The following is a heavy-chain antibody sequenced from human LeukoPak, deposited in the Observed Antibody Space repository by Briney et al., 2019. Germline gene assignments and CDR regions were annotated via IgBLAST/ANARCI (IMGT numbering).Heavy chain of an antibody. Sequence: SETLSLTCTVSGYSISSGYYWGWIRQPPGKGLEWIGSIYYSVHTYYNPSLKSRVTISVDTSKNQFSLKLSSVTAADTAVYYCATLGYSYGTDYWGQGTLVIVSS. CDR3: ATLGYSYGTDY. CDR2: IYYSVHT. V-gene: IGHV4-38-2*02. D-gene: IGHD5-18*01. CDR1: GYSISSGYY. J-gene: IGHJ4*02.